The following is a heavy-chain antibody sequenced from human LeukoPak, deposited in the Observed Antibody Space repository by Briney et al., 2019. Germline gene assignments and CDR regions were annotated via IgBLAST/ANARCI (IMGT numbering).Heavy chain of an antibody. CDR1: GFTVSGNY. V-gene: IGHV3-53*04. J-gene: IGHJ3*02. CDR3: ARSVWLGPSHAFDI. D-gene: IGHD3-10*01. Sequence: PGGSLRLSCAASGFTVSGNYMSWVRQAPGKGLEWVSVIYSGGSTYYADSVKGRFTISRHNSKNTLYLQMNSLRAEDTAVYYCARSVWLGPSHAFDIWGQGTMVTVSS. CDR2: IYSGGST.